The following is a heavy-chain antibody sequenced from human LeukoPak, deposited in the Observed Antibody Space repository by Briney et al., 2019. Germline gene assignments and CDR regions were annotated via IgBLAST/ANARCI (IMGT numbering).Heavy chain of an antibody. D-gene: IGHD3-22*01. CDR2: VYYSGST. J-gene: IGHJ3*02. CDR3: ARLISIRYYDSSGLFDAFDI. CDR1: GGSISSSSYY. Sequence: PSETLSLTCTVSGGSISSSSYYWGWIRQPPGKGLEWIGSVYYSGSTYYNPSLKSRVTISVDTSKNQFSLKLSSVTAADTAVYYCARLISIRYYDSSGLFDAFDIWGQGTMVTVSS. V-gene: IGHV4-39*01.